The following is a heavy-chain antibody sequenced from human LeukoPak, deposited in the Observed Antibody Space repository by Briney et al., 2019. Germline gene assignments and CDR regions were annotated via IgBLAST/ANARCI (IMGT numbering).Heavy chain of an antibody. Sequence: KPSETLSLTCTVSGGSISSSSYYWGWIRQPPGKGLEWIGSIYYSGSTYYKPSLKSRVTISVDTSKNQFSLKLSSVTAADTAVYYCARQVTTTTVTTLTWFDYWGQGTLVTVSS. CDR2: IYYSGST. D-gene: IGHD4-17*01. V-gene: IGHV4-39*01. CDR1: GGSISSSSYY. CDR3: ARQVTTTTVTTLTWFDY. J-gene: IGHJ4*02.